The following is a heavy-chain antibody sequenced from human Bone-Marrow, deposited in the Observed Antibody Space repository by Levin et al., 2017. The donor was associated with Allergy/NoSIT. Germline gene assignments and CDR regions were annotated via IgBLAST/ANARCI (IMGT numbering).Heavy chain of an antibody. CDR2: ISYSGFDT. Sequence: GGSLRLSCAASGFIFSNYAMTWARQAPGKGLEWVSFISYSGFDTYHTDSVKGRFTISRDDSKNTAFLQMNSLRADDTAVYFCVAILPNWGQDYWGQGTLVTVSS. CDR1: GFIFSNYA. CDR3: VAILPNWGQDY. D-gene: IGHD7-27*01. J-gene: IGHJ4*02. V-gene: IGHV3-23*01.